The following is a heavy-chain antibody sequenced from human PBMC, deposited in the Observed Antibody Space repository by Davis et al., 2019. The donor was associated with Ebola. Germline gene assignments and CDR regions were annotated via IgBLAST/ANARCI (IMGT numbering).Heavy chain of an antibody. D-gene: IGHD3-22*01. CDR2: ISSSAYYI. Sequence: GESLKISCAASGFSFSSSGMHWVRQAPGKGLEWVSSISSSAYYIYYADSLKGRFTISRDNAKNSLYLQMNSLRAEDTAIYYCARGGYYDNSGYSHEAFDIWGQGTMVTVSS. J-gene: IGHJ3*02. V-gene: IGHV3-21*01. CDR1: GFSFSSSG. CDR3: ARGGYYDNSGYSHEAFDI.